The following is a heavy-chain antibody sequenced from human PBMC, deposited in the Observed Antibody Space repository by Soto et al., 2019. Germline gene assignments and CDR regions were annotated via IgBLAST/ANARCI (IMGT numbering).Heavy chain of an antibody. V-gene: IGHV4-4*07. D-gene: IGHD6-13*01. Sequence: SETLSLTCTVSGASISGFYWSWIRKSAGKGLEWIGRIYATGTTDYNPSLKSRVSISVDRPENQFSLKLSSVAAADTAVYYCVRESAVSGPNWFATWGPGTLVTVSS. J-gene: IGHJ5*02. CDR1: GASISGFY. CDR3: VRESAVSGPNWFAT. CDR2: IYATGTT.